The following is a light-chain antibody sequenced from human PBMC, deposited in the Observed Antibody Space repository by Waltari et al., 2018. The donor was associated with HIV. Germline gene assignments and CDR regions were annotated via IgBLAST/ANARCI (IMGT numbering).Light chain of an antibody. CDR2: EVR. CDR1: SSDVGGYTH. J-gene: IGLJ2*01. CDR3: SSYTSSVTVV. V-gene: IGLV2-14*01. Sequence: QSALTQSASVSGSPGQSITSPCTGTSSDVGGYTHVSWYQQHPAKAPKLVILEVRNRPSGVSIRFSGSKSGNRASLTISGLQAEDEAYYYCSSYTSSVTVVFGGGTKVTVL.